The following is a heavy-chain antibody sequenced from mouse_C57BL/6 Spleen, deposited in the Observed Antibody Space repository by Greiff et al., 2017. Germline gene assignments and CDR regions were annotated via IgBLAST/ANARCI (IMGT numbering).Heavy chain of an antibody. D-gene: IGHD3-3*01. CDR1: GYAFSSYW. CDR3: ARRGDGGFDY. Sequence: QVQLQQSGAELVKPGASVKISCKASGYAFSSYWMNWVKQRPGKGLEWIGQIYPGDGDTNYNGQFKGKATLTADKSSSTAYMQLSSLTAEDSAVYFWARRGDGGFDYWGQGTTLTVSS. CDR2: IYPGDGDT. J-gene: IGHJ2*01. V-gene: IGHV1-80*01.